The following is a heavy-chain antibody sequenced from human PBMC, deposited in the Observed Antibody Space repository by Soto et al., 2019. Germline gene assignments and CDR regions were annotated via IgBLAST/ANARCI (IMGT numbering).Heavy chain of an antibody. D-gene: IGHD4-17*01. Sequence: SETLSLTCTVSGGSISSYYWSWIRQPAWKGLELVGRVYTNGSTNYNPSLKSRVTMSVDTSKTQFSLKLSSVTAADTAVYYCARARYYGYSFDHWGQGTLVTVSS. CDR2: VYTNGST. CDR1: GGSISSYY. J-gene: IGHJ4*02. CDR3: ARARYYGYSFDH. V-gene: IGHV4-4*07.